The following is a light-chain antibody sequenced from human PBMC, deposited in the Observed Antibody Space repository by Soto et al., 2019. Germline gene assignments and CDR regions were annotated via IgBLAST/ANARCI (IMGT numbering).Light chain of an antibody. CDR1: SSNIGAGHD. J-gene: IGLJ3*02. CDR3: QSYDTSLSGWV. CDR2: GNT. V-gene: IGLV1-40*01. Sequence: QSVLTQPPSVSGAPGQRITISCTGSSSNIGAGHDVHWYQQRPGTAPKLLIYGNTNRPSGVPDRFAASNSGTSASLAITGLQAEDEADYYCQSYDTSLSGWVFGGGTKLTVL.